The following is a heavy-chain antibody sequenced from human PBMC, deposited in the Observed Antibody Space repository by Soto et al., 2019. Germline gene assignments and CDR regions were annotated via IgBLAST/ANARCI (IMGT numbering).Heavy chain of an antibody. D-gene: IGHD1-1*01. CDR3: ARTQYNWNHRAAFDI. Sequence: VGSLRLSCASSGFTFSSYSMNWVRQSPGKGLEWVSSISSSSSYIYYADSVKGRFTISRDNAKNSLYLQMNSLRAEDTAVYYCARTQYNWNHRAAFDIWGQGTMVTVS. V-gene: IGHV3-21*01. CDR2: ISSSSSYI. J-gene: IGHJ3*02. CDR1: GFTFSSYS.